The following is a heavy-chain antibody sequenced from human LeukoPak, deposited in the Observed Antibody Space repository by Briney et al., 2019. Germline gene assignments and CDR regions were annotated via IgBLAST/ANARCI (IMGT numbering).Heavy chain of an antibody. D-gene: IGHD4-11*01. V-gene: IGHV3-7*01. CDR3: ARDTGMD. Sequence: GGPLRLSCAASGFTFSTYWMYWVRQAPGKGPEWVGSIKEDGSEKYYVDSVKGRFTISRDNAKNSLYVQMNSLRAEDTAVYYCARDTGMDWGQGTLVTVSS. CDR1: GFTFSTYW. J-gene: IGHJ4*02. CDR2: IKEDGSEK.